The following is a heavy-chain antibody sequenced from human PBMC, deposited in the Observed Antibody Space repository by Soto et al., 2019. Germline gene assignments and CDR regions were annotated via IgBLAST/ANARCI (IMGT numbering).Heavy chain of an antibody. D-gene: IGHD4-17*01. V-gene: IGHV3-48*01. CDR1: GFTFSSYS. CDR3: ESQGRGDYGDYGYYYYYMDV. CDR2: ISSSSSTI. J-gene: IGHJ6*03. Sequence: GGSLRLSCAASGFTFSSYSMNWVRQAPGKGLEWVSYISSSSSTIYYADSMKGRFTISRDNAKNSLYLQMNSLRAEDTAVYYCESQGRGDYGDYGYYYYYMDVWGKGTTVTVSS.